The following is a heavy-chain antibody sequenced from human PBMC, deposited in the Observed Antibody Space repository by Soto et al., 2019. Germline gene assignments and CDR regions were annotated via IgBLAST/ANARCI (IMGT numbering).Heavy chain of an antibody. Sequence: QTLSLTCAISGDSVSNNRATWNWIRQSPSGGLEWLGRTYYRSKWISDYAMSVKSRISINPDTSKNLISLHLNSVTPEDTAVYYCARDPPDFNSGFDFWGQGTPVTVSS. J-gene: IGHJ4*02. CDR3: ARDPPDFNSGFDF. V-gene: IGHV6-1*01. D-gene: IGHD1-26*01. CDR2: TYYRSKWIS. CDR1: GDSVSNNRAT.